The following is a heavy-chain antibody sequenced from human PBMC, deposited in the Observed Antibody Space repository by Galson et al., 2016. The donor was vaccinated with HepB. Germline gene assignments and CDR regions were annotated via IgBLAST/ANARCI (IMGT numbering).Heavy chain of an antibody. J-gene: IGHJ6*02. V-gene: IGHV3-23*01. CDR2: IRGSGGST. CDR1: GLTFSSYT. Sequence: SLRLSCAASGLTFSSYTMNWVRQAPGKGLEWVSSIRGSGGSTDYADSVKGRFTISRDNSENTLSLQMNSLRAEDTAVYYCAKSIVAAPPNRSYYYYGMDVWGQGTTVTVSS. CDR3: AKSIVAAPPNRSYYYYGMDV. D-gene: IGHD6-6*01.